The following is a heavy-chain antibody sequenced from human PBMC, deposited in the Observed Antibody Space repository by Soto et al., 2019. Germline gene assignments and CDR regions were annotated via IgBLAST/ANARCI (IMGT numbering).Heavy chain of an antibody. CDR3: ARSPYYDILTGYYGSFDP. CDR1: GGTFSSYT. D-gene: IGHD3-9*01. J-gene: IGHJ5*02. Sequence: QVQLVQSGAEVKKPGSSVKVSCKASGGTFSSYTISWVRQAPGQGLEWMGRIIPILGIANYAQKFQGRVTITADXXTXTXXMELSSLRSEDTAVYYCARSPYYDILTGYYGSFDPWGQGTLVTVSS. V-gene: IGHV1-69*02. CDR2: IIPILGIA.